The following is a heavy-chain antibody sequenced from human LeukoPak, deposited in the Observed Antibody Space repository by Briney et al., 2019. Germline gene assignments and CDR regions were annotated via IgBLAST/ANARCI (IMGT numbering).Heavy chain of an antibody. CDR1: GGSISSGSYY. V-gene: IGHV4-61*02. CDR3: AREGAVPAAIPVVWYFDY. Sequence: SETLSLTCTVSGGSISSGSYYWSWIRQPAGKGLEWIGRIYTSGSTNYNPSLKSRVTISVDTSKNQFSLKLSSVTAADTAVYYCAREGAVPAAIPVVWYFDYWGQGTLVTVSS. J-gene: IGHJ4*02. D-gene: IGHD2-2*01. CDR2: IYTSGST.